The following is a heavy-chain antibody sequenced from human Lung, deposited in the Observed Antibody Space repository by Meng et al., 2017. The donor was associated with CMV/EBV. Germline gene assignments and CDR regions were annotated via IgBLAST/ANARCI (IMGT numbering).Heavy chain of an antibody. V-gene: IGHV3-23*01. D-gene: IGHD6-13*01. CDR3: AKAYSGSWYREYYDY. J-gene: IGHJ4*02. Sequence: ESXKISXAASGFTFSSFAMSWVRQAPGKGLEWDSAITASGGSTYYADSVKGRFTISRDNSKNTLYLQMNSLRAEDTAVYYCAKAYSGSWYREYYDYWGQGTLVXVS. CDR2: ITASGGST. CDR1: GFTFSSFA.